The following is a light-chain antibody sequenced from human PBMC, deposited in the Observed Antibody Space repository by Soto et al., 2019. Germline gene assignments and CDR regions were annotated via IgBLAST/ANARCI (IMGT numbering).Light chain of an antibody. Sequence: EIVFTQSPGIFSLSPCERSSLSFGASQSISSSFLAWYQQKPGQAPRLLIYGASSRATGIPDRFSGTGSETDFTLTISRLEPEDFAVYYCQQYDNSPITFGQGTRLEI. V-gene: IGKV3-20*01. CDR3: QQYDNSPIT. J-gene: IGKJ5*01. CDR1: QSISSSF. CDR2: GAS.